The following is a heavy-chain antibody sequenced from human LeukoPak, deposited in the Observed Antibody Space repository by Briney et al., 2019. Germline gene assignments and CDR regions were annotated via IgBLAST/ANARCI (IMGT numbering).Heavy chain of an antibody. CDR1: GFTLSSYE. J-gene: IGHJ6*04. D-gene: IGHD3-10*02. Sequence: PGGSLRLSCIVSGFTLSSYEMTWFRQAPGKGLEWVSYISSSGSTIYYADSVKGRFTISRDNAKNSLYLQMNSLRAEDTAVYYCAELGITMIGGVWGKGTTVTISS. V-gene: IGHV3-48*03. CDR2: ISSSGSTI. CDR3: AELGITMIGGV.